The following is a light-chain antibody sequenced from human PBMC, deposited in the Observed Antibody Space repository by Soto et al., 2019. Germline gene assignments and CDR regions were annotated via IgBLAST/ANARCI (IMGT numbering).Light chain of an antibody. Sequence: EIVLTQSPGTLSLSPGERATLSCRASQSVSSSYLAWFQQKPGQAPRLLIYGASSRTTGIPDRFSGSGSGTDFTLTISTLKPEDFAVYYCQQYGSPRYTFGQGTKLEIK. CDR1: QSVSSSY. CDR3: QQYGSPRYT. CDR2: GAS. V-gene: IGKV3-20*01. J-gene: IGKJ2*01.